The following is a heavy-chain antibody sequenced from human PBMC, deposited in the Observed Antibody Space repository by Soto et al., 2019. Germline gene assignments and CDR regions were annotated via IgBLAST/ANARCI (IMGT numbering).Heavy chain of an antibody. D-gene: IGHD6-13*01. CDR1: GYTFTGYY. CDR2: INPNSGGT. Sequence: ASVKVSCKASGYTFTGYYMHWVRQAPGQGLEWMGWINPNSGGTNYAQKFQGWVTMTRDTSISTAYMELSRLRSDDTAVYYCARGDRDSSSWYPDYYYYYGMDVWGQGTTVTVSS. J-gene: IGHJ6*02. CDR3: ARGDRDSSSWYPDYYYYYGMDV. V-gene: IGHV1-2*04.